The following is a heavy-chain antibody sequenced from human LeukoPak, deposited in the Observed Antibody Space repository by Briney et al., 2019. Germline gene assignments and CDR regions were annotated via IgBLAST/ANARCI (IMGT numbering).Heavy chain of an antibody. CDR1: GFAFSGNW. CDR2: INGDGSST. D-gene: IGHD1-20*01. J-gene: IGHJ4*02. Sequence: GGSLRLSCAASGFAFSGNWMNWVRQAPGKGLVWVSRINGDGSSTSYADSVKGRFTISRDNARNTLYLQMNSLRAEDTAVYYCASLGGITVTGPYDFDYWGQGTVATVSS. CDR3: ASLGGITVTGPYDFDY. V-gene: IGHV3-74*01.